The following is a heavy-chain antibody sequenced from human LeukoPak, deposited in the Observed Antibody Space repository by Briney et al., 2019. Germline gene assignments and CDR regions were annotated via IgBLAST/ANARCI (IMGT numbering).Heavy chain of an antibody. V-gene: IGHV3-48*01. D-gene: IGHD3-22*01. CDR1: GFIFDIYN. Sequence: GGSLRLSCAASGFIFDIYNMNWVRQVPGKGLEWVSYISSRSTTIHYAGSVKGRFTISRDDAKNSLYLQMNSLRAEDTAVYYCAREFNYYDSSGLSSEGFDYWGQGTLVTVSS. CDR3: AREFNYYDSSGLSSEGFDY. J-gene: IGHJ4*02. CDR2: ISSRSTTI.